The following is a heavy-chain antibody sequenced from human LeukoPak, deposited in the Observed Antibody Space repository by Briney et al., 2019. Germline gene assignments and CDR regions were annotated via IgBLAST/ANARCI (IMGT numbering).Heavy chain of an antibody. CDR3: ARGSGYNFGRYFDY. CDR1: GGSISSYY. D-gene: IGHD5-24*01. J-gene: IGHJ4*02. V-gene: IGHV4-59*01. CDR2: IYYSGST. Sequence: SETLSLTCTVSGGSISSYYWSWIRQPPGKGLEWIGYIYYSGSTNYNPPLKSRVTISVDTSKNQFSLKLSSVTAADTAVYYCARGSGYNFGRYFDYWGQGTLVTVSS.